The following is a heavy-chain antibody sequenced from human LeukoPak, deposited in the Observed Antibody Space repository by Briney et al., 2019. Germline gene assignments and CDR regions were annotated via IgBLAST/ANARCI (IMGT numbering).Heavy chain of an antibody. V-gene: IGHV1-18*01. Sequence: ASVKVSCKASGYTFTSYGISWVRQAPGQGLEWMGWISAYNGNTNYAQKLQGRVTMTTDTSTSTAYMELRSLRSDDTAVYYCARGRNVNWNDGYFDYWGQGTLVTVSS. J-gene: IGHJ4*02. CDR1: GYTFTSYG. CDR2: ISAYNGNT. D-gene: IGHD1-1*01. CDR3: ARGRNVNWNDGYFDY.